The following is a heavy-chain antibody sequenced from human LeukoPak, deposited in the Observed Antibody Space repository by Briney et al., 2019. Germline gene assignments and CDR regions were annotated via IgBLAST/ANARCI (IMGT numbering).Heavy chain of an antibody. CDR2: IKQDGSET. D-gene: IGHD3-9*01. V-gene: IGHV3-7*01. CDR3: ARGPGLRYFDFDY. Sequence: QSGGSLRLSCTASGFTFSSYWMGWVRQAPGKGLEWVANIKQDGSETHYVDSVKGRFTISRDNAKNSLYLQMNSLRAEDTAVYYCARGPGLRYFDFDYWGQGTLVTVSS. CDR1: GFTFSSYW. J-gene: IGHJ4*02.